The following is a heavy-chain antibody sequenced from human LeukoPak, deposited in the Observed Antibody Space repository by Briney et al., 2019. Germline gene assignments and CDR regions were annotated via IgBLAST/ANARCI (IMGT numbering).Heavy chain of an antibody. CDR1: GFTLSSYV. CDR3: ANRRNYASDY. J-gene: IGHJ4*02. V-gene: IGHV3-23*01. D-gene: IGHD1-14*01. Sequence: GGSLRLSCSASGFTLSSYVMSWVRQAPGRGLEWVSTLSNSGGSTYYADSVKGRFTISRDNSKNALYLQMNSLRDEDTAIYYCANRRNYASDYWGQGTLVTVSS. CDR2: LSNSGGST.